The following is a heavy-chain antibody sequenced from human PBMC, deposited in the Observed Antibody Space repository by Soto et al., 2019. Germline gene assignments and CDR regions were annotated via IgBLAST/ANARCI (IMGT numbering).Heavy chain of an antibody. CDR2: IKQDGSEK. CDR1: GFTFSSYW. V-gene: IGHV3-7*04. CDR3: ARDLSDLGYCSGGSCEGTWFDP. J-gene: IGHJ5*02. D-gene: IGHD2-15*01. Sequence: GGSLRLSCAASGFTFSSYWMSWVRQAPGKGLEWVANIKQDGSEKYYVDSVKGRFTISRDNAKNSLYLQMNSLRAEDTAVYYCARDLSDLGYCSGGSCEGTWFDPWGQGTLVTVSS.